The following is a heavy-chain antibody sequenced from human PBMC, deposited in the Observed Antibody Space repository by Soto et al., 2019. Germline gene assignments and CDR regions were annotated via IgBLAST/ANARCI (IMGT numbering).Heavy chain of an antibody. CDR2: IYPSGST. J-gene: IGHJ4*02. V-gene: IGHV4-31*03. D-gene: IGHD6-13*01. Sequence: QVQLQESGPGLVEPSQTLSLTCTVSGVSISSGDYYWTWIRQHPGKGLEWIGYIYPSGSTYYNPSLKSRVTISIDTSKNQFSLKVSSVTAADTAVYYWARGQLEVARGFGWGQGTLVTVSS. CDR3: ARGQLEVARGFG. CDR1: GVSISSGDYY.